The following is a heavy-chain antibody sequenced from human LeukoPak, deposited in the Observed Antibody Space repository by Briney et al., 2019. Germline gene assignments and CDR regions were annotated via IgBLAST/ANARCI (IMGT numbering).Heavy chain of an antibody. CDR3: AKSSYSIFDY. Sequence: SETLSLTCTVSGDSISSTNYYWGWIRQPPGKGLEWIGEINHSGSTNYNPSLKSRVAISVDTSKNQFSLKLSSVTAADTAVYYCAKSSYSIFDYWGQGTLVTVSS. CDR2: INHSGST. CDR1: GDSISSTNYY. J-gene: IGHJ4*02. V-gene: IGHV4-39*07. D-gene: IGHD5-18*01.